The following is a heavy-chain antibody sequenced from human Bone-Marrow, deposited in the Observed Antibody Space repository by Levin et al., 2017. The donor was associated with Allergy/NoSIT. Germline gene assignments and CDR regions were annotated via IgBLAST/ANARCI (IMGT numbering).Heavy chain of an antibody. V-gene: IGHV3-23*01. J-gene: IGHJ5*01. CDR2: INIGGATT. CDR1: GFTFSSFA. Sequence: GESLKISCAASGFTFSSFAMNWVRQAPGKGLEWVSYINIGGATTYYADSVKGRFTISRDNSKSTLYLQMSSLRAEDTAVYYCAKDRFDSSWFDSWGQGTLVTVSS. CDR3: AKDRFDSSWFDS. D-gene: IGHD3-22*01.